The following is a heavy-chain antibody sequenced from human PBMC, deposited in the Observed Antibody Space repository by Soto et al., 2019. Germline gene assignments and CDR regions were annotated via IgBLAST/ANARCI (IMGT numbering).Heavy chain of an antibody. J-gene: IGHJ6*03. CDR3: ARAFYGDYVVGRGYYYYYMDV. V-gene: IGHV4-31*03. Sequence: SETLSLTCTVSGGSISSGGYYWSWIRQHPGKGLEWIGYIYYSGSTYYNPSLKSRVTISVDTSKNQFSLKLSSVTAADTAVYYCARAFYGDYVVGRGYYYYYMDVWGKGTTVTVSS. D-gene: IGHD4-17*01. CDR2: IYYSGST. CDR1: GGSISSGGYY.